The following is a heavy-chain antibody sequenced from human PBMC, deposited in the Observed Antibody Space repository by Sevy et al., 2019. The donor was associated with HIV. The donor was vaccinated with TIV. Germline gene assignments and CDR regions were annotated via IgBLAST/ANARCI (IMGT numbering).Heavy chain of an antibody. Sequence: GGCLRLSCTASGFTFGDYAMSWFRQAPGKGLEWVGFIRSKAYGGTTEYAAPEKGRFTISRDDSKSIAYLQMNSRKTEDSAVYYCTGDSGGRGGAVTIFGVVTLDAFDIWGQGTMVTVSS. J-gene: IGHJ3*02. V-gene: IGHV3-49*03. D-gene: IGHD3-3*01. CDR3: TGDSGGRGGAVTIFGVVTLDAFDI. CDR1: GFTFGDYA. CDR2: IRSKAYGGTT.